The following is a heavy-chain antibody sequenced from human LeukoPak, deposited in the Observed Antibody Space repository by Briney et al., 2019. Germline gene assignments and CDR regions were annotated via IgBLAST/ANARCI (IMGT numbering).Heavy chain of an antibody. V-gene: IGHV4-59*05. Sequence: SETLSLTCTVSGGSISSYYWSWIRQPPGKGLEWIGSIYYSGSTYYNPSLKSRVTISVDTSKNQFSLKLSSVTAADTAVYYCARLVYIVVVPAAISTYYFDYWGQGTLVTVSS. J-gene: IGHJ4*02. D-gene: IGHD2-2*01. CDR2: IYYSGST. CDR3: ARLVYIVVVPAAISTYYFDY. CDR1: GGSISSYY.